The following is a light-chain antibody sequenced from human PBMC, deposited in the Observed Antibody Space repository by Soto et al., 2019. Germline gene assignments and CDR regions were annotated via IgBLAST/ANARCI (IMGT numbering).Light chain of an antibody. CDR3: QQRSNWPQVIT. V-gene: IGKV3-11*01. Sequence: EIVLTQSPATLSLSPGERATLSCRASQSFSSYLAWYQQKPGQAPRLLIYDASKRATGIPARFSGRGSATDFTLTISSLEPEDFAVDYCQQRSNWPQVITFGQGTRLEIK. CDR2: DAS. CDR1: QSFSSY. J-gene: IGKJ5*01.